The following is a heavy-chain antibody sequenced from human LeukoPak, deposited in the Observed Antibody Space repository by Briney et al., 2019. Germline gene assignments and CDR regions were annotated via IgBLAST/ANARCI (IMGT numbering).Heavy chain of an antibody. CDR3: ARGLGSPT. V-gene: IGHV4-34*01. D-gene: IGHD3-10*01. CDR2: IKHSGST. J-gene: IGHJ5*02. CDR1: GGSFRGYY. Sequence: SETLSLTCALYGGSFRGYYWSWIRQPPAKGLEWTGEIKHSGSTNYNPSLKSRVTISVDTSKNQCSLKLSSVTAADTAVYYCARGLGSPTWGQGTLVTVSS.